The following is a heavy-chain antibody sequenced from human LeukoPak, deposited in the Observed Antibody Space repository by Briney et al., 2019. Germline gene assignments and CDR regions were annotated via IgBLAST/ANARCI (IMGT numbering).Heavy chain of an antibody. D-gene: IGHD3-10*01. Sequence: GGSLRLSCAASGFTFSSYAMHWVRQAPGKGLEWVAVISYDGSNKYYADSVKGRFTISRDNSKNTLYLQMNSLRAEDTAVYYCAKDRGYYGSGSYYIMYWGQGTLVTVSS. J-gene: IGHJ4*02. CDR1: GFTFSSYA. CDR2: ISYDGSNK. V-gene: IGHV3-30-3*01. CDR3: AKDRGYYGSGSYYIMY.